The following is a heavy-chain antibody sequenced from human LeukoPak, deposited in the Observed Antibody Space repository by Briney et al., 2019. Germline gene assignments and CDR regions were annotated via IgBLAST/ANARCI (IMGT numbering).Heavy chain of an antibody. CDR3: ARDVEMATMLNYCYGMDV. J-gene: IGHJ6*02. CDR2: IYYSGST. Sequence: SETLSLTCTVSGGSISSSSYYWGWIRQPPGKGLEWIGSIYYSGSTYYNPSLKSRVTISVDTSKNQFSLKLSSVTAADTAVYYCARDVEMATMLNYCYGMDVWGQWTTVTVSS. V-gene: IGHV4-39*01. D-gene: IGHD5-24*01. CDR1: GGSISSSSYY.